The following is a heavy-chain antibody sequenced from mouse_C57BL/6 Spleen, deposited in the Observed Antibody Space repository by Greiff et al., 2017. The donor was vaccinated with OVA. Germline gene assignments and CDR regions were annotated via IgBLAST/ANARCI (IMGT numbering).Heavy chain of an antibody. CDR2: IDPCDSCT. CDR3: ARSTTVVGTWFAY. J-gene: IGHJ3*01. CDR1: GYTFTSYW. V-gene: IGHV1-50*01. D-gene: IGHD1-1*01. Sequence: QVQLQQPGAELVKPGASVKLSCKASGYTFTSYWMQWVKQRPGQGLEWIGEIDPCDSCTNYNQKVKGKATLTVDTSSNTAYMQLSSLTTEDSAVYYCARSTTVVGTWFAYWGQGTLVTVSA.